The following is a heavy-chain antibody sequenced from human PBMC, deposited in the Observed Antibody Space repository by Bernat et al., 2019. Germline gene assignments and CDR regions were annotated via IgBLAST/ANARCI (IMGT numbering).Heavy chain of an antibody. CDR1: GFTFSSYA. J-gene: IGHJ6*03. CDR2: ISYDGSNK. Sequence: QVQLVESGGGVVQPGRSLRLSCAASGFTFSSYAMHWVRQAPGKGLEWVAVISYDGSNKYYADSVKGRFTISRDNSKNTLYLQMNSLRAEDTAVYYCARNYDFWSGRYYYYYMDVWGKGTTVTVSS. V-gene: IGHV3-30-3*01. D-gene: IGHD3-3*01. CDR3: ARNYDFWSGRYYYYYMDV.